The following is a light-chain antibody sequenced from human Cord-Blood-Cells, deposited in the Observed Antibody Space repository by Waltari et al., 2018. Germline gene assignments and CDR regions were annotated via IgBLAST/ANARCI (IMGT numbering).Light chain of an antibody. V-gene: IGKV1-39*01. Sequence: DIQMTQSPSSLSASVGDRVTITCRASKSISSYLNWYKQKPGKAPKIMIYAASSLQSGVPSRFSGSGSWTDFTLTISSLQPEDFATYYCQQSYSTPYTFGQGTKREIK. CDR2: AAS. CDR1: KSISSY. J-gene: IGKJ2*01. CDR3: QQSYSTPYT.